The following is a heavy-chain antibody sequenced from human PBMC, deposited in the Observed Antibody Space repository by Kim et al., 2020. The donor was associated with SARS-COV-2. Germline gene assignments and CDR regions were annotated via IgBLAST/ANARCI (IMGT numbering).Heavy chain of an antibody. J-gene: IGHJ4*02. CDR3: ASATGDY. Sequence: GGSLRLSCAASGFTFSNYWMTWVRQAPGKGLEWVATIKENGDSVKGRYTISSDNAKNSLHLQMNSLIDEDTAVYYCASATGDYWGQGTLVTVSS. V-gene: IGHV3-7*01. CDR2: IKENG. D-gene: IGHD3-10*01. CDR1: GFTFSNYW.